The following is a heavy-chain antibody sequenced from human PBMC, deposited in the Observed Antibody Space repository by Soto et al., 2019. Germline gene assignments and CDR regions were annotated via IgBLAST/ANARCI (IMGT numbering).Heavy chain of an antibody. CDR1: GGTFISYA. V-gene: IGHV1-69*06. D-gene: IGHD1-7*01. CDR3: AVQPGGNFYPYDAFDV. Sequence: QVQLVQSGAEVKKPGSSVNVSCKASGGTFISYAFNWVRQAPGHGLEWMGGIIPMFGTANSVQKFQGRVTITADKSTSTAYMELSSLISEDTAVYYCAVQPGGNFYPYDAFDVWGQGTMVTVSS. J-gene: IGHJ3*01. CDR2: IIPMFGTA.